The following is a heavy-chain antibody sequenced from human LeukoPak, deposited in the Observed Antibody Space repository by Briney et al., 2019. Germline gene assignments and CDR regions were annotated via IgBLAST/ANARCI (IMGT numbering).Heavy chain of an antibody. V-gene: IGHV2-5*01. J-gene: IGHJ4*02. CDR3: AHRRQTYDGLSYYFDY. CDR2: IYWYDDK. CDR1: GFSLSTSGVG. D-gene: IGHD5-12*01. Sequence: SGPTLVNPTQTLTLTCTFSGFSLSTSGVGVGWIRQPPGKAPEWLAPIYWYDDKRYSPSLKSRLTITKDTSKNQVVLIMTNMDPVDTATYYCAHRRQTYDGLSYYFDYWGQGTPVTVSS.